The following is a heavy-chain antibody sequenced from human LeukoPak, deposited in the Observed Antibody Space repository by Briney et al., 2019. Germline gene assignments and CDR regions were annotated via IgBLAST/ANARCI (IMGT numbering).Heavy chain of an antibody. Sequence: GGSLRLSCAASGFTFSSYSMNWVRHAPGKGLEWVSSISSSSSYIYYADSVKGRFTISRDNAKNSLYLQMSSLRAEDTAVYYCARGLGAAANLDYWGQGTLVTVSS. J-gene: IGHJ4*02. CDR1: GFTFSSYS. CDR2: ISSSSSYI. CDR3: ARGLGAAANLDY. D-gene: IGHD2-15*01. V-gene: IGHV3-21*01.